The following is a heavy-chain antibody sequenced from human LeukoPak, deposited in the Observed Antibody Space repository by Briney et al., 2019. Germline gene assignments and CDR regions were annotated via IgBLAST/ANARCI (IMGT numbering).Heavy chain of an antibody. V-gene: IGHV3-20*04. J-gene: IGHJ4*02. Sequence: GGSLRLSCEASGFTFDDYGMSWVRQAPGQGLEWVSGINWNGGSTGYADSVKGRFTTSRDNAKNSLYLQMNRLRAEDTALYYCARDLFSSHDYWGQGTLVTVSS. CDR3: ARDLFSSHDY. CDR2: INWNGGST. D-gene: IGHD6-19*01. CDR1: GFTFDDYG.